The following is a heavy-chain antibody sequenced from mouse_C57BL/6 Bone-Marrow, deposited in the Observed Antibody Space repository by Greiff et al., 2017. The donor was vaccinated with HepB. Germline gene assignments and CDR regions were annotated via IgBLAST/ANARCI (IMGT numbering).Heavy chain of an antibody. CDR1: GYTFTSYW. CDR3: AINYVDYAMDY. V-gene: IGHV1-7*01. D-gene: IGHD1-1*01. CDR2: INPSSGYT. Sequence: QVQLKESGAELAKPGASVKLSCKASGYTFTSYWMHWVKQRPGQGLEWIGYINPSSGYTKYNQKFKDKATLTADKSSSTAYMQLSSLTYEDSAVYYCAINYVDYAMDYWGQGTSVTVSS. J-gene: IGHJ4*01.